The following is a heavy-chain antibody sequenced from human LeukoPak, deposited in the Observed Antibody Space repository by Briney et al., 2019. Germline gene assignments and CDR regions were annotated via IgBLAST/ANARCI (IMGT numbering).Heavy chain of an antibody. CDR1: GGSIDNYY. CDR3: ARDSGSSTHDP. D-gene: IGHD2-2*01. V-gene: IGHV4-59*01. Sequence: PSETLSLTCTVSGGSIDNYYWSWIRQPPGKGLEWIGCIYYSGSTNYNPSLKSRVTISVDTSKNQFSLKLTSVTAADTAVYYCARDSGSSTHDPWGQGTLVTVSS. CDR2: IYYSGST. J-gene: IGHJ5*02.